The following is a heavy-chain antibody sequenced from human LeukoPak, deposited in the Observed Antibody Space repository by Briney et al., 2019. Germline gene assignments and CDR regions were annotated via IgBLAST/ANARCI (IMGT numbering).Heavy chain of an antibody. CDR2: ISGSGGST. D-gene: IGHD3-10*01. V-gene: IGHV3-23*01. CDR3: AKFRTTLRHYYGSGSYWGNWFDP. J-gene: IGHJ5*02. Sequence: GGSLRLSCAASGFTFSSYAMSWVRQAPGKGLEWLSAISGSGGSTYYADSVTGRLTISRDNSKNTLYLQMNSMRAEDTAVYYCAKFRTTLRHYYGSGSYWGNWFDPWGQGTLVTVSS. CDR1: GFTFSSYA.